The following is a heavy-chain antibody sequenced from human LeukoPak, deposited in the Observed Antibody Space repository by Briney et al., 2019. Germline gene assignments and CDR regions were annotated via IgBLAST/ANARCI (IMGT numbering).Heavy chain of an antibody. D-gene: IGHD3-22*01. V-gene: IGHV3-33*01. Sequence: GGSLRLSCAASGFTFSSYGMHWVRQAPGKGLEWVAVIWYDGSNKYYADSVKGRFTISRDNSKNTLYLQMNSLRAEDTAVYYCARNVVSSGYPTYYYYYMDVWGKGTTVTVSS. J-gene: IGHJ6*03. CDR3: ARNVVSSGYPTYYYYYMDV. CDR1: GFTFSSYG. CDR2: IWYDGSNK.